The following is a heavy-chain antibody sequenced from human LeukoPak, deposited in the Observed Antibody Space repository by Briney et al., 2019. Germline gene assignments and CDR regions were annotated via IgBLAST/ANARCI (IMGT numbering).Heavy chain of an antibody. CDR3: ARTYYDSSEGDNWFDP. CDR2: IQYDGSNE. CDR1: GFTFSSYG. J-gene: IGHJ5*02. D-gene: IGHD3-22*01. Sequence: GGSLRLSCAASGFTFSSYGMHWVRQAPGKGLEWVAYIQYDGSNEQYAHSVKGRFRISRDSSKNILYPQMNSLRAEDTAVYYCARTYYDSSEGDNWFDPWGQGTLVTVSS. V-gene: IGHV3-30*02.